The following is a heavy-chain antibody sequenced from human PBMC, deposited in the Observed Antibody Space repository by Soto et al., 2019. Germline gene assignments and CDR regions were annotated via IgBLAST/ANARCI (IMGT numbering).Heavy chain of an antibody. CDR1: GGSFSGYY. CDR3: ATFFYYGSGSYLDY. D-gene: IGHD3-10*01. V-gene: IGHV4-34*01. J-gene: IGHJ4*02. Sequence: QVQLQQWGAGRLKPSETLSLTCAVYGGSFSGYYWSWIRQPPGKGLEWIGEINHSGSTNYNPSLKSRVTISVDTSKNQFSLKLSSVTAADTAVYYCATFFYYGSGSYLDYWGQGTLVTVSS. CDR2: INHSGST.